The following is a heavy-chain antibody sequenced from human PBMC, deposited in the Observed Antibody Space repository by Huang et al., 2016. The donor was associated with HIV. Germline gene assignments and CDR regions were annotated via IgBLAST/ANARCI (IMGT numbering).Heavy chain of an antibody. CDR2: IFPDDSDT. Sequence: VQLVQSGAEVKKPGESLKISCKGSGYSFSSYWIAWVRPMPGKGLEWMGIIFPDDSDTTYSPSFEGQVTISADKSIGTAYLQWSSLKASDTAMYYCARRFSSSSGYFDYWGQGSLVTVSS. J-gene: IGHJ4*02. V-gene: IGHV5-51*01. D-gene: IGHD6-6*01. CDR1: GYSFSSYW. CDR3: ARRFSSSSGYFDY.